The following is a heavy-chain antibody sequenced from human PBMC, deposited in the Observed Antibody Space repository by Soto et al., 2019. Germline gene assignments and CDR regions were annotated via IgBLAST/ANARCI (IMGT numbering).Heavy chain of an antibody. V-gene: IGHV4-34*01. CDR3: ASGTYDFWSGYRRSVGFDY. CDR1: GGSFSGYY. Sequence: SETLSLTCAVYGGSFSGYYWSWIRQPPGKGLEWIGEINHSGSTNYNPSLKSRVTISVDTSKNQFSLKLSSVTAADTAVYYCASGTYDFWSGYRRSVGFDYWGQGTLVTVSS. D-gene: IGHD3-3*01. J-gene: IGHJ4*02. CDR2: INHSGST.